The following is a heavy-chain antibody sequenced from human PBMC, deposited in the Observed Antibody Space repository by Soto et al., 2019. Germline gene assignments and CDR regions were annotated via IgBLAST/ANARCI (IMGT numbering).Heavy chain of an antibody. Sequence: PGGSLRLSCAASGFTFSSYQMNWLRQAPGKGLEWVANIKQDGSEKYYVDSVKGRFTISRDNAKNSLYLQMNSLRAEDMAVYYCARVAPYYYGSGSYYFDYWGQGTLVTVSS. V-gene: IGHV3-7*01. D-gene: IGHD3-10*01. CDR2: IKQDGSEK. CDR3: ARVAPYYYGSGSYYFDY. CDR1: GFTFSSYQ. J-gene: IGHJ4*02.